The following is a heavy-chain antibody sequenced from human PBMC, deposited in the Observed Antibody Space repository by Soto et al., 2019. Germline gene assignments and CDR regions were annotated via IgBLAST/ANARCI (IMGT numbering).Heavy chain of an antibody. CDR1: GGSISGYH. V-gene: IGHV4-59*01. D-gene: IGHD6-19*01. Sequence: SETLSLTCSISGGSISGYHWNWIRQTPGKGVEWIGYFHNSGKSNYSPSLRSRVTMPVDTSKNQFSLKLNSMTAADTAIYYCARVGGSGWNFDSWGQGILVTVSS. J-gene: IGHJ4*02. CDR3: ARVGGSGWNFDS. CDR2: FHNSGKS.